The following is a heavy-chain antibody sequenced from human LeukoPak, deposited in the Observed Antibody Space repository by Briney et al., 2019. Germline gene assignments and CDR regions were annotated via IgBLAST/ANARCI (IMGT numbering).Heavy chain of an antibody. CDR2: IHYSGST. CDR1: GYSISSGYY. V-gene: IGHV4-61*01. D-gene: IGHD6-13*01. Sequence: KPSETLSLTCTVSGYSISSGYYWSWIRQPPGKGLEWIGYIHYSGSTNYNPSLKSRVTISVDTSKNQFSLKLSSVTAADTAVYYCARGYSSSWYWFDPWGQGTLVTVSS. J-gene: IGHJ5*02. CDR3: ARGYSSSWYWFDP.